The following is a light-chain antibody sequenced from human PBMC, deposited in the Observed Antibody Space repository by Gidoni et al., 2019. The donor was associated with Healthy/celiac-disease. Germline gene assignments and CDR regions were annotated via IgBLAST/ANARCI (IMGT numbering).Light chain of an antibody. Sequence: QSALPPPASVSGSPGQSITISCTGTSSDVGGYNYVSWYQQHPGKAPKLMIYDVSNRPSGVSNRFSGSKSGNTASLTISGLQAEDEADYYCSSYTSSSTFVVFGGGTKLTVL. CDR3: SSYTSSSTFVV. CDR2: DVS. J-gene: IGLJ2*01. CDR1: SSDVGGYNY. V-gene: IGLV2-14*03.